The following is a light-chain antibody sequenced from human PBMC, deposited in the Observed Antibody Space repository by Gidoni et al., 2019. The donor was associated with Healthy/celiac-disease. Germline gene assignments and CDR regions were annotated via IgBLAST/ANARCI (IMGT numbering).Light chain of an antibody. CDR2: EVS. V-gene: IGLV2-14*01. CDR3: SSYTSSSTWV. J-gene: IGLJ3*02. Sequence: QPALTQPASVSGSPGQSLTISCTGTSSDVGGYNYVSWYQQHPGKAPKLMIYEVSNRPSGVSNRFSGSKSGSTASLTISGLQAEDEADYYCSSYTSSSTWVFGGGTKLTVL. CDR1: SSDVGGYNY.